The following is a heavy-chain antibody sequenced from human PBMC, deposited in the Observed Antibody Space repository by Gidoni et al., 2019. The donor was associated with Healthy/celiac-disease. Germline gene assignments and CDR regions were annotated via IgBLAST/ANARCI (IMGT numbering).Heavy chain of an antibody. D-gene: IGHD4-17*01. CDR3: ARVRPLRPPDY. V-gene: IGHV3-30*03. Sequence: QVQLVESGGGVVQPGRSLRLSCSASGFTFSSYGMHWVRQAPGKGLEWVAVISYDGSNKYYADSVKGRFTISRDNSKNTLYLQMNSLRAEDTAVYYCARVRPLRPPDYWGQGTLVTVSS. CDR1: GFTFSSYG. J-gene: IGHJ4*02. CDR2: ISYDGSNK.